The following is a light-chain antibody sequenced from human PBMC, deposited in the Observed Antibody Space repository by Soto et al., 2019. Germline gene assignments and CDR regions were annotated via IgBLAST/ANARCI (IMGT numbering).Light chain of an antibody. CDR2: GAS. CDR1: QSVSGSY. V-gene: IGKV3-20*01. CDR3: QQYSSSLT. Sequence: ELVMQQSPGTLSLSPGESGNLSCRASQSVSGSYYLAWYKQKPGQAPRLLIHGASSRATGIPDRFSGSGSGTDFTLAIRRLEPEDFAVYYCQQYSSSLTGGGGTKMEIK. J-gene: IGKJ4*01.